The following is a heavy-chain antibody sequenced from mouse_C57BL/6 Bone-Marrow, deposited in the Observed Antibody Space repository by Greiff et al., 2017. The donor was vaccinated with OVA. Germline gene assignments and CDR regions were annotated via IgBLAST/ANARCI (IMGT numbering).Heavy chain of an antibody. Sequence: VQLQQSGPELVKPGASVKISCKASGYTFTDYYMNWVKQSHGKSLEWIGDINPNNGGTSYNQKFKGKATLTVDKSSSTAYMELRSLTSEDSAVYDGVRDYYCGAFWYFDVWGTGKTVTVSS. J-gene: IGHJ1*03. V-gene: IGHV1-26*01. CDR3: VRDYYCGAFWYFDV. CDR2: INPNNGGT. D-gene: IGHD1-1*01. CDR1: GYTFTDYY.